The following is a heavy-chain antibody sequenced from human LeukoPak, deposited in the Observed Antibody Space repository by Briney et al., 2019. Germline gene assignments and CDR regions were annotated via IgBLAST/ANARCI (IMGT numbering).Heavy chain of an antibody. CDR2: IYHSGRT. J-gene: IGHJ3*02. V-gene: IGHV4-4*02. D-gene: IGHD3-10*01. Sequence: PSETLSLTCAVSGGSISSSNWWSWVRQPPGNGLEWIGEIYHSGRTNYNPSLKSRVTISVDTSKNQFSLKLSSVTAADTAVYYCARTYRPERITMVRGRRGAFDIWGQGTMVTVSS. CDR3: ARTYRPERITMVRGRRGAFDI. CDR1: GGSISSSNW.